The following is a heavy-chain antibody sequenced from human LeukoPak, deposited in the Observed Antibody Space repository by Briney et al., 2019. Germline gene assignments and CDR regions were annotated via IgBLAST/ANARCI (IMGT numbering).Heavy chain of an antibody. CDR1: GFTVSSNY. D-gene: IGHD3-10*01. Sequence: GGSLRLSCAASGFTVSSNYMSWVRQAPGKGLEWVSVIYSGGSTYYADSVKGRFTISRDNSKNTLYLQMNSLRAEDTAVYYCARGFGGVRGVIPRLYYLDYWGQGTLVTVSS. V-gene: IGHV3-53*01. CDR2: IYSGGST. J-gene: IGHJ4*02. CDR3: ARGFGGVRGVIPRLYYLDY.